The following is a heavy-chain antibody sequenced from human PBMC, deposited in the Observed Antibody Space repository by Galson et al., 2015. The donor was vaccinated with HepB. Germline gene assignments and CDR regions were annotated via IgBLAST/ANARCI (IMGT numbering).Heavy chain of an antibody. V-gene: IGHV4-61*02. J-gene: IGHJ6*02. CDR3: ATSELRPGGYYYYGMDV. CDR2: KYASGST. CDR1: GGSVSSGSYY. Sequence: CTVSGGSVSSGSYYCSWIRQPAGKGLEWIGRKYASGSTHYSASLKSRVTTSIDMSKNQCSLKVTSVTAADTAVYYCATSELRPGGYYYYGMDVWGQGTTVTV. D-gene: IGHD4-23*01.